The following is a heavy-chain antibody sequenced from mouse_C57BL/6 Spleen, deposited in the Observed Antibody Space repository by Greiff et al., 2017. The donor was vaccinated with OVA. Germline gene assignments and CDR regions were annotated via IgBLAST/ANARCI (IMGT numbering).Heavy chain of an antibody. CDR2: IYPGSGST. Sequence: QVQLQQPGAELVKPGASVKMSCKASGYTFTSYWITWVKQRPGQGLEWIGDIYPGSGSTNYNEKFKSKATLTVDTSSSTAYMQLSSLTSEDSAVYYCARKRVYSNYGYFDVWGTGTTVTVSS. V-gene: IGHV1-55*01. D-gene: IGHD2-5*01. CDR3: ARKRVYSNYGYFDV. J-gene: IGHJ1*03. CDR1: GYTFTSYW.